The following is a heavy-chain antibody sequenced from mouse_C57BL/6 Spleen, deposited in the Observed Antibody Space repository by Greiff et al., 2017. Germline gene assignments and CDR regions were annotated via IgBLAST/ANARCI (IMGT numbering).Heavy chain of an antibody. V-gene: IGHV1-80*01. J-gene: IGHJ1*03. Sequence: VQLQQSGAELVKPGASVKISCKASGYAFSSYWMNWVKQRPGKGLEWIGQIYPGDGDTNYNGKFKGKATLTADKSSSTAYMQLSSLTSEASAVYFCASSYYYGSRDWYLDVWGTGTTVTVSS. CDR3: ASSYYYGSRDWYLDV. CDR1: GYAFSSYW. D-gene: IGHD1-1*01. CDR2: IYPGDGDT.